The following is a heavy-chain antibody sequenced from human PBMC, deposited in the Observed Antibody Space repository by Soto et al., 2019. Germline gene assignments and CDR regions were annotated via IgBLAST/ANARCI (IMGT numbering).Heavy chain of an antibody. CDR1: GGSISSYY. D-gene: IGHD5-12*01. CDR2: IYYSGST. V-gene: IGHV4-59*01. CDR3: ARAGDGYNWWYFDY. Sequence: QVQLQESGPGLVKPSETLSLTCTVSGGSISSYYWSWIRQPPGKGLEWIGYIYYSGSTNYNPSLKSRVTISVDTSKNQFSLKLSSVTAADTAVYYCARAGDGYNWWYFDYWGQGTLVTVSS. J-gene: IGHJ4*02.